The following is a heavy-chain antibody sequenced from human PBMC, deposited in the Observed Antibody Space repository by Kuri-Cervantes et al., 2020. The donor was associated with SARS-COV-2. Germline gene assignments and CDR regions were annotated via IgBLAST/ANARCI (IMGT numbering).Heavy chain of an antibody. CDR1: GFTFSSYA. Sequence: GGSLRLSCAASGFTFSSYAMSWVRQAPGKGLEWVSAISGSGGSTYYADSVKGRFTISRDNSKNTLYLQMSSLRAEDTAVYYCAKAPYGDKGAFDYWGQGTLVTVSS. D-gene: IGHD4-17*01. V-gene: IGHV3-23*01. CDR2: ISGSGGST. J-gene: IGHJ4*02. CDR3: AKAPYGDKGAFDY.